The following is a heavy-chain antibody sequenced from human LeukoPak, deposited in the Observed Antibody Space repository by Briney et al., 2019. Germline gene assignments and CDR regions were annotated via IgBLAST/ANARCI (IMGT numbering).Heavy chain of an antibody. CDR3: ARDGASHPSIYYFDY. Sequence: GGSLSLSCAASGFTFSSYGMNWVRQAPGKGLEWVSYISSGGGGIFYADSVKGRFTISRDNAKNSLHLQMNSLRAEDTAVYYCARDGASHPSIYYFDYWGQGTLVTVSS. V-gene: IGHV3-48*03. CDR2: ISSGGGGI. CDR1: GFTFSSYG. D-gene: IGHD4-17*01. J-gene: IGHJ4*02.